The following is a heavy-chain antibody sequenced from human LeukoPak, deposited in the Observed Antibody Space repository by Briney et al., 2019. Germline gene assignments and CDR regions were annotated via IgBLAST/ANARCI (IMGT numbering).Heavy chain of an antibody. CDR2: IWYDGSNK. D-gene: IGHD6-13*01. CDR1: GFTFSSYG. V-gene: IGHV3-33*01. J-gene: IGHJ4*02. CDR3: ARIDSSWYYLDY. Sequence: GGSLRLSCAASGFTFSSYGMHWVRQAPGKGLEWVAVIWYDGSNKYYADSVKGRFTISRDNSKNTLYLQMNSLRAEDTAVYYCARIDSSWYYLDYWGQGTLVTVSS.